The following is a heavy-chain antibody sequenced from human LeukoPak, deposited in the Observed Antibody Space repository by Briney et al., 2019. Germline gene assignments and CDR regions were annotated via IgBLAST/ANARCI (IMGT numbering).Heavy chain of an antibody. D-gene: IGHD6-13*01. CDR2: ITSSSSII. Sequence: GGSLRLSCAASGFTFSTDSMNWVRQAPGKGLEWVSYITSSSSIIYYVDSVKGRFTISRDNAKNSLFLQMNSLRDEDTAVYYCARDHPGYSSSWYPFDYWGQGTLVTVSS. CDR3: ARDHPGYSSSWYPFDY. J-gene: IGHJ4*02. V-gene: IGHV3-48*02. CDR1: GFTFSTDS.